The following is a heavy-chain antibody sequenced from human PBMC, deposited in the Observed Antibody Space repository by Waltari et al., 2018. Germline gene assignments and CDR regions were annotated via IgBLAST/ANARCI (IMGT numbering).Heavy chain of an antibody. J-gene: IGHJ4*02. CDR2: IYHSGST. D-gene: IGHD2-15*01. CDR3: AKEERVVVVAAGFDY. Sequence: QVQLQESGPGLVKPSPTLSLTCTVSGGSISRGGYYWSWIRQHPGKGLEWIGYIYHSGSTYYNPSLKSRVTISVDRSKNQFSLKLSSVTAADTAVYYCAKEERVVVVAAGFDYWGQGTLVTVSS. V-gene: IGHV4-31*03. CDR1: GGSISRGGYY.